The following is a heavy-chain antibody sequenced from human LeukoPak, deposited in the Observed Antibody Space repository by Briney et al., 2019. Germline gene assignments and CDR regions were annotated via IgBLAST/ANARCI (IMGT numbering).Heavy chain of an antibody. Sequence: GGSLRLSCAVSGFTVSGNYMSWVRQAPGKGLEWVSLIYSGGTTYYADSVKGRFTISRDNSKNTLYLQMNSLRAEDTAVYYCATTGSGGYYDYWGQGNLVTVSS. CDR2: IYSGGTT. D-gene: IGHD1-26*01. CDR1: GFTVSGNY. J-gene: IGHJ4*02. CDR3: ATTGSGGYYDY. V-gene: IGHV3-53*01.